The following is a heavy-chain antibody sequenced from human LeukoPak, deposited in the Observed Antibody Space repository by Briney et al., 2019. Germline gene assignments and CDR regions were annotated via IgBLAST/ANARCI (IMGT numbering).Heavy chain of an antibody. D-gene: IGHD3-22*01. J-gene: IGHJ4*02. CDR2: IYHSGST. Sequence: PSETLSLTCTVSGYSISSGYYWGWIRQPPGKGLEWIGSIYHSGSTYYNPSLKSRVTISVDTSKNQFSLKLSSVTAADTAVYYCARVWWTYYYDSSGPYYSYYFDYWGQGTLVTVSS. CDR1: GYSISSGYY. V-gene: IGHV4-38-2*02. CDR3: ARVWWTYYYDSSGPYYSYYFDY.